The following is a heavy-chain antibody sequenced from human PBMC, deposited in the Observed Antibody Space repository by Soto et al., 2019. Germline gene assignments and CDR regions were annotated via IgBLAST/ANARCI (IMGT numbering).Heavy chain of an antibody. CDR2: IKQDGSEK. V-gene: IGHV3-7*04. CDR1: GFTFSSYW. CDR3: ARFYYDSSGYLPSPYYYYYGMDV. J-gene: IGHJ6*02. Sequence: EVQLVESGGGLVQPGGSLRLSCAASGFTFSSYWMSWVRQAPGKGLEWVANIKQDGSEKYYVDSVKGRFTISRDNAKNSLYLQMNSVRAEDTAVYYCARFYYDSSGYLPSPYYYYYGMDVWGQGTTVTVSS. D-gene: IGHD3-22*01.